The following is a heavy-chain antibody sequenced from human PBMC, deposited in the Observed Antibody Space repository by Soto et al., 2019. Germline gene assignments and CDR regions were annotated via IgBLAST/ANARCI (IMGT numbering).Heavy chain of an antibody. CDR2: MSYDGSNK. D-gene: IGHD3-10*01. CDR3: TRGPRPISTGTGAY. J-gene: IGHJ4*02. Sequence: GGSLRLSCAASGFTFSSFAMHWVRQAPGKGLEWVAVMSYDGSNKYYADSVKGRFTISRDNVNDTLYLQMNNLRAEDSGLYYCTRGPRPISTGTGAYWGQGTQVTVSS. CDR1: GFTFSSFA. V-gene: IGHV3-30-3*01.